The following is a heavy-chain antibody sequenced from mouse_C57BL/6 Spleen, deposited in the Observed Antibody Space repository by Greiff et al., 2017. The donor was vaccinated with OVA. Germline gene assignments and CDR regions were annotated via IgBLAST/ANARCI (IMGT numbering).Heavy chain of an antibody. CDR3: ARIENYCSSSPHDY. V-gene: IGHV8-8*01. CDR1: GFSLSTFGMG. J-gene: IGHJ2*01. D-gene: IGHD1-1*01. Sequence: QVTLKVSGPGILQPSQTLSLTCSFSGFSLSTFGMGVGWIRQPSGKGLEWLAHIWWDDDKYYNPALKSRLKISKNTTKNQVVLKIANVDTADTATDYGARIENYCSSSPHDYWGQGTTLTVAS. CDR2: IWWDDDK.